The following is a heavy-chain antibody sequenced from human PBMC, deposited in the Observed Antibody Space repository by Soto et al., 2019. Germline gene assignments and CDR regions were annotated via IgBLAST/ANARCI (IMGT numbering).Heavy chain of an antibody. D-gene: IGHD3-22*01. V-gene: IGHV3-48*02. CDR2: ISSSSSTI. CDR3: ARDQRDDYYDSSGYYSEASAFDI. CDR1: GFTFSSYS. Sequence: GGSLRLSCAASGFTFSSYSMNWVRQAPGKGLERVSYISSSSSTIYYADSVKGRFTISRDNAKNSLYLQMNSLRDEDTAVYYCARDQRDDYYDSSGYYSEASAFDIWGQGTMVTVSS. J-gene: IGHJ3*02.